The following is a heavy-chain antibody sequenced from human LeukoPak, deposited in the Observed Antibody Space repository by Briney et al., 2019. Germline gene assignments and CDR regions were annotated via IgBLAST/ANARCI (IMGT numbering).Heavy chain of an antibody. V-gene: IGHV4-4*07. CDR1: GGSISSYY. CDR2: IYASGST. CDR3: ARDPRGIVGANHNWFDP. J-gene: IGHJ5*02. D-gene: IGHD1-26*01. Sequence: SETLSLTCTVSGGSISSYYWSWLRQPAGKGLEWIGRIYASGSTNYNPSLKSRVTISVDTSKSQFSLKLISVTAADTAVYYCARDPRGIVGANHNWFDPWGQGTLVTVSS.